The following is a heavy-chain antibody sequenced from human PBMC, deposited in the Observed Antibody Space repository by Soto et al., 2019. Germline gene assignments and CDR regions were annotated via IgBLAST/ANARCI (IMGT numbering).Heavy chain of an antibody. J-gene: IGHJ5*02. V-gene: IGHV3-73*01. D-gene: IGHD6-13*01. CDR2: IRSKANSYAT. CDR3: TRTRYSSSWFPYNWFDP. Sequence: GGSLRLSCAASGFTFSGSAMHWVRQASGKGLEWVGRIRSKANSYATAYAASVKGGFTISRDDSKNTAYLQMNSLKTEDTAVYYCTRTRYSSSWFPYNWFDPWGQGTLVTVSS. CDR1: GFTFSGSA.